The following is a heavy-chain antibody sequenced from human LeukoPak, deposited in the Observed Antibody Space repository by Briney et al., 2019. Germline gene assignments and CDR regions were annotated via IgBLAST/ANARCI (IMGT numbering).Heavy chain of an antibody. CDR2: IYYSGST. D-gene: IGHD3-9*01. CDR3: ASFGPGYYATRGGYYFDY. V-gene: IGHV4-61*05. CDR1: GGSISSSRYY. Sequence: SETLSLTCTVSGGSISSSRYYWGWIRQPPGKGLEWIGYIYYSGSTNYNPSLKSRVTISVDTSKNQFSLKLSSVTAADTAVYYCASFGPGYYATRGGYYFDYWGQGTLVTVSS. J-gene: IGHJ4*02.